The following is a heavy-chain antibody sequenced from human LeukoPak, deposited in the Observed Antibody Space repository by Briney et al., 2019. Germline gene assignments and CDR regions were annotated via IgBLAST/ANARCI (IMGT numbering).Heavy chain of an antibody. J-gene: IGHJ3*02. CDR1: GASISSWY. D-gene: IGHD5-24*01. CDR2: IHGSGNT. Sequence: SETLSLTCTVAGASISSWYWSWIRQPPGKGLEWIGNIHGSGNTNCNPSLKSRVSMSLDTSKNQVSLNLTSVTAADTATYFCARDVATIRSRDAFDIWGQGTMVTVSS. CDR3: ARDVATIRSRDAFDI. V-gene: IGHV4-59*12.